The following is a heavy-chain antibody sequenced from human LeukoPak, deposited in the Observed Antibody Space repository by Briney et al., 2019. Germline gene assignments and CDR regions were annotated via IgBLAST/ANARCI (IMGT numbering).Heavy chain of an antibody. CDR3: ARHTSYYLDY. CDR2: IFYSGST. D-gene: IGHD3-10*01. J-gene: IGHJ4*02. V-gene: IGHV4-59*08. Sequence: PSETLSLTCTVSGGSISSYYWSWIRQPPGKGLEWIGHIFYSGSTNYNPSLKSRVTISVDTSKNQFSLKLSSVTAADTAVYYCARHTSYYLDYWGQGTLVTVSS. CDR1: GGSISSYY.